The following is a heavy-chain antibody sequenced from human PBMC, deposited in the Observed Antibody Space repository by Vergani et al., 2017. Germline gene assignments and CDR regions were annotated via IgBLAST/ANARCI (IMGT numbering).Heavy chain of an antibody. CDR2: IWYDGSNK. D-gene: IGHD1-26*01. Sequence: VQLLESGGGVVQPGRSLRLSCAASGFTFSSYGMHWVRQAPGKGLEWVAVIWYDGSNKYYADSVKGRFTISRDNSKNTLYLQMNSLRAEDTAVYYCARDSSPHSGSYSDAFDIWGQGTMVTVSS. CDR3: ARDSSPHSGSYSDAFDI. CDR1: GFTFSSYG. J-gene: IGHJ3*02. V-gene: IGHV3-33*01.